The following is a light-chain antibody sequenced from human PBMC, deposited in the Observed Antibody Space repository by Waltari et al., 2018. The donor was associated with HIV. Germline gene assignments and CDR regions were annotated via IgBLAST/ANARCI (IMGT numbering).Light chain of an antibody. CDR1: SSDVGGYNY. CDR2: EVS. CDR3: SSETSSSTWV. V-gene: IGLV2-14*01. Sequence: QSALTQPASVSGSPGQSITISCPGTSSDVGGYNYVSWYQPHPGNAPKLMIYEVSNRPSGVSNRFSGSESGNTASLTISGLQAEDDADYYCSSETSSSTWVFGGGTKLTVL. J-gene: IGLJ3*02.